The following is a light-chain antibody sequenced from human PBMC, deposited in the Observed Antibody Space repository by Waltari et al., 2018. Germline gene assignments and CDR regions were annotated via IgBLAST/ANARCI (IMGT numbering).Light chain of an antibody. CDR3: QQYYSTPNT. Sequence: DIVVTQSPDSLAVSLGERATITCKSSQSLLHTNNKNYLAWYQLRPGQPPKLLIYWASTRESRVPGRFSGSGSGTDFTLTISGLQAEDVAVYYCQQYYSTPNTFGQGTKLEIK. CDR2: WAS. V-gene: IGKV4-1*01. CDR1: QSLLHTNNKNY. J-gene: IGKJ2*01.